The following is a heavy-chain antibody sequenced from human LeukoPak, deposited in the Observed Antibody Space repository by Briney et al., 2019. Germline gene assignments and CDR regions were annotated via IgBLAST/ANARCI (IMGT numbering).Heavy chain of an antibody. CDR1: GFTFSSYT. CDR3: ARDSPSGSYYYFDY. D-gene: IGHD1-26*01. V-gene: IGHV3-21*01. Sequence: GGSLRLSCAASGFTFSSYTINWVRQAPGKGLEWVSSITSSSYIYYADSVKGRFTISRDNAKNSLYLQMNSLRAEDTAVHYCARDSPSGSYYYFDYWGQGTMVTVSS. J-gene: IGHJ4*02. CDR2: ITSSSYI.